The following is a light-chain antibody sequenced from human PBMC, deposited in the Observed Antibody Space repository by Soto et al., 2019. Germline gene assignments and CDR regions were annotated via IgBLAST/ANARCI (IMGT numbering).Light chain of an antibody. CDR2: DAS. V-gene: IGKV1-5*01. Sequence: DIQVTQSPSALSASAGDRVTITCRASQSISSLLAWYQEKPGQAPRLLIYDASSLQSGVPSRFSGSGSGTDFTLTISNLQPDDFAIYYCQQYESYPRWTFGQGTKVDNK. J-gene: IGKJ1*01. CDR1: QSISSL. CDR3: QQYESYPRWT.